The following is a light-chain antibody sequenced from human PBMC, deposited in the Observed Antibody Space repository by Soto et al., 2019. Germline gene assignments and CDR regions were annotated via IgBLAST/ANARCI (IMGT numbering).Light chain of an antibody. CDR3: QQYNSYSWT. J-gene: IGKJ1*01. V-gene: IGKV1-5*01. CDR1: QNIGRW. CDR2: HAS. Sequence: DIQMTHSPSTLSASIGDRVTISCRASQNIGRWLAWYQQKPGTAPNLLIYHASNLRGGVPSRFSGGGSGTEFTLTISSLQPDDIATYSRQQYNSYSWTFGQGTKVDIK.